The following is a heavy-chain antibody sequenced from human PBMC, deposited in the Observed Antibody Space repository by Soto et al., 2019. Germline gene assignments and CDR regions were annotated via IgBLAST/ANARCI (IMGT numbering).Heavy chain of an antibody. CDR2: IYYDGST. V-gene: IGHV4-59*01. J-gene: IGHJ4*02. CDR1: GGSISRYY. CDR3: ARAGYRYGFGYYYDD. Sequence: PXETLSLTCTVSGGSISRYYWSWIRQPPGKGLEWLGYIYYDGSTSYSPSLKSRVTISLDTSKNQFSLSLSSVTAADTAVYYCARAGYRYGFGYYYDDWGQGTLVTVSS. D-gene: IGHD5-18*01.